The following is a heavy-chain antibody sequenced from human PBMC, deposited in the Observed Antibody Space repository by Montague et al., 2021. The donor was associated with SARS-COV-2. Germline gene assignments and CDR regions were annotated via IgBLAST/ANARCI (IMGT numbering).Heavy chain of an antibody. J-gene: IGHJ4*02. D-gene: IGHD5-12*01. V-gene: IGHV4-59*01. CDR2: ISEIGST. CDR3: ARLQGGRRLMDY. Sequence: SETLSPTCTVSGGSINNYYWGWIRQPPGKALEYIAYISEIGSTHRNPALKSRVTISVDPSRNQFYLDVNSVTAADTAVYYCARLQGGRRLMDYWGQGTLVTGPS. CDR1: GGSINNYY.